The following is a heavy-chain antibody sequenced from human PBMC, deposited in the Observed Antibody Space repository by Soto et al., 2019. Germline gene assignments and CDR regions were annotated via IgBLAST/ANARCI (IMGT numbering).Heavy chain of an antibody. CDR2: IYYSGST. CDR1: GGSVSSGSYY. D-gene: IGHD2-15*01. Sequence: SETLSLTCTVSGGSVSSGSYYWSWIRQPPGKGLEWIGYIYYSGSTNYDPSLKSRVTISVDTSKNQFSPKLSSVTAADTAVYYCARGSGPNDAFDIWGQGTMVTVSS. V-gene: IGHV4-61*01. CDR3: ARGSGPNDAFDI. J-gene: IGHJ3*02.